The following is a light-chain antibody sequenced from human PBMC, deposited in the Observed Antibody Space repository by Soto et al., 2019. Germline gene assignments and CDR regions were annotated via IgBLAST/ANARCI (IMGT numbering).Light chain of an antibody. CDR3: QQYGNSPQVT. V-gene: IGKV1-5*01. CDR2: AAS. J-gene: IGKJ5*01. CDR1: ETISRW. Sequence: DIQMTQSPSTRSASVGERVTITCRASETISRWLAWYQQKPGKAPKLLIYAASTLESGVPSRFSGSGSGTEFTLTISSLQPDDFAVYYCQQYGNSPQVTFGQGTRLEIK.